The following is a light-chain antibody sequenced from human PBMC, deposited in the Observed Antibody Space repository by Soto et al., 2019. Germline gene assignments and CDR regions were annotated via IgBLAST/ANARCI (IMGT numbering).Light chain of an antibody. J-gene: IGKJ5*01. V-gene: IGKV3-20*01. CDR3: QQFGTSPPST. CDR1: QSVSSIY. Sequence: EIVLTQSPGTLSLSPGERATRSCRASQSVSSIYFAWYQQKPGQAPRLLIYGASSRATGIPDRFSGSGSGTDFTLTISRLEPEDFAVYYCQQFGTSPPSTFGQGTRLEIK. CDR2: GAS.